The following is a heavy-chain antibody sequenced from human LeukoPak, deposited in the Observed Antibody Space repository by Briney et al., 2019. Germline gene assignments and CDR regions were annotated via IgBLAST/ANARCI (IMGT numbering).Heavy chain of an antibody. J-gene: IGHJ4*02. CDR3: AKVRYCSGVNCYPDDN. V-gene: IGHV3-30*02. CDR2: IRYDGNNK. D-gene: IGHD2-15*01. CDR1: GFTFSDYS. Sequence: GGSLRLSCAASGFTFSDYSMHWVRQAPGKGLNWVAFIRYDGNNKYYADPVKGRFTISRDNYKNMLYLEMNSLSTEDTAVYYCAKVRYCSGVNCYPDDNWGQGTLVTVSS.